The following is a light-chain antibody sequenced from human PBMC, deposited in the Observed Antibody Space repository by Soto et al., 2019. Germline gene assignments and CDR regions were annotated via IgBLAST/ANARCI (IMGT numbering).Light chain of an antibody. V-gene: IGKV3-20*01. CDR1: QSVTNKY. J-gene: IGKJ2*01. CDR2: GSS. Sequence: EVVLTQSPGTLSLSPGARATLSCRASQSVTNKYLAWYQQKPGQAPRLLIFGSSDRATGIPDRFSGSGSRTDFTFTISRLEPEAFEVYYWQQYGNATADTVGQGTKLEI. CDR3: QQYGNATADT.